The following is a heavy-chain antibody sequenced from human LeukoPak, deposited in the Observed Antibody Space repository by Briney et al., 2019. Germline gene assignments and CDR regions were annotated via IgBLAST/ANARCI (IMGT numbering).Heavy chain of an antibody. CDR2: IYYSGST. Sequence: SETLSLTCTVYGGSFSDYYWGWIRQPPGKGLEWIGSIYYSGSTYYTPSLKSRVTISVATSKNQFSLKLRSVTAADKAVYYCARRLGGSGSYYYWGQGTLVTVSS. D-gene: IGHD3-10*01. J-gene: IGHJ4*02. CDR1: GGSFSDYY. CDR3: ARRLGGSGSYYY. V-gene: IGHV4-39*01.